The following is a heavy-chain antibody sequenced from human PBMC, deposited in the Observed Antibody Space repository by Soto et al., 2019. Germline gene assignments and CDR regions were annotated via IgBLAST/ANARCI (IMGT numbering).Heavy chain of an antibody. Sequence: SETLSLTCAVYGGSFSGYYWSWIRQPPGKGLEWIGEINHSGSTNYNPSLKSRVTISVDTSKNQFSLKLSSVTAADTAVYYCARGQGEVRGVIYYYYYYGMDVWGQGTTVTV. CDR3: ARGQGEVRGVIYYYYYYGMDV. D-gene: IGHD3-10*01. CDR1: GGSFSGYY. CDR2: INHSGST. V-gene: IGHV4-34*01. J-gene: IGHJ6*02.